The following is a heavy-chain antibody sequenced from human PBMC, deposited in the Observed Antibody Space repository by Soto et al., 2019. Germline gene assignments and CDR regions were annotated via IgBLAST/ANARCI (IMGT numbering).Heavy chain of an antibody. J-gene: IGHJ6*02. V-gene: IGHV3-53*01. CDR1: GFTVSSNY. Sequence: EVQLVESGGGLIQPGGSLRLSCAASGFTVSSNYMSWVRQAPGKGLEWVSVIYSGGSTYYADSVKGRFTISRDNSKNTLYLQMTSLRAEDTAVYYCARNTRYFDWLYYGMDVWGQGTTVTVSS. CDR2: IYSGGST. CDR3: ARNTRYFDWLYYGMDV. D-gene: IGHD3-9*01.